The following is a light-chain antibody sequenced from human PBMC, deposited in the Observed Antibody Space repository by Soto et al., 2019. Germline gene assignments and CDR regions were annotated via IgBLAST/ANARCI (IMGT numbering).Light chain of an antibody. V-gene: IGKV3-20*01. Sequence: EIVLTQSPGTLSLSPGERATLSCRASQSVSSSYLAWYQQKPGQAPRLLIYGVSTRATDIPDRFSGSGSGTDFTLTISRLEPEDFAVYSCQQYGSSPYTFGQGTKLEIK. CDR1: QSVSSSY. J-gene: IGKJ2*01. CDR3: QQYGSSPYT. CDR2: GVS.